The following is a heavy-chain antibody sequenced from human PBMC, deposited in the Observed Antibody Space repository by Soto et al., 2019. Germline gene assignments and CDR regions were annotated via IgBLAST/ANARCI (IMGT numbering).Heavy chain of an antibody. D-gene: IGHD3-22*01. J-gene: IGHJ1*01. Sequence: QVQLVQSGAEVKKPGSSVKVSCKASGGTFSSYAISWVRQAPGQGFEWMGGIIPIFGTANYAQKFQGRVTITADESTSTAYMELSSLRSEDTAVYYCARASRFDSSGYYEYFQHWGQGTLVTVSS. CDR1: GGTFSSYA. V-gene: IGHV1-69*01. CDR3: ARASRFDSSGYYEYFQH. CDR2: IIPIFGTA.